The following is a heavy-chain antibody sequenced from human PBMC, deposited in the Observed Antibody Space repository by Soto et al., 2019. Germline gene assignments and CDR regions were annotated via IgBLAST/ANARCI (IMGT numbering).Heavy chain of an antibody. CDR1: GYTFTSYG. V-gene: IGHV1-18*01. J-gene: IGHJ4*02. CDR2: ISAYNGNT. CDR3: ARHGPYVGALDY. D-gene: IGHD1-26*01. Sequence: ASVKVSCKASGYTFTSYGISWVRQAPRQGLAWMGWISAYNGNTNYAQKLQGRVTMTIDTSTSTAYMELRSLRSDDTAVYYCARHGPYVGALDYWGQGILVTVSS.